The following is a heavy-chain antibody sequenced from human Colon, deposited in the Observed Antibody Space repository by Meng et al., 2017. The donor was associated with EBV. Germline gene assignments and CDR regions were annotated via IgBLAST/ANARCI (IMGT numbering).Heavy chain of an antibody. V-gene: IGHV1-2*06. J-gene: IGHJ5*02. CDR1: GYTFTGYY. Sequence: VERVASGGGVKKPGALVEVFCQASGYTFTGYYRDWGRQAPRQGLEWIGRINPNNCCTNHAQKFQGRDTMTRDTSISTAYMEPSRLRSDDTAVYYFAHQAVAGTRGWFDPWGQGTLVTVSS. CDR3: AHQAVAGTRGWFDP. CDR2: INPNNCCT. D-gene: IGHD6-19*01.